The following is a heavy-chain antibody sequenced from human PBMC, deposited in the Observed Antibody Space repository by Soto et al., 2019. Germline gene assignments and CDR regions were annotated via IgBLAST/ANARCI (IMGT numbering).Heavy chain of an antibody. J-gene: IGHJ6*02. Sequence: ASLKVSCKASGYDFTAYDINWVRQASGQGLEWMGWMNPINGATGSARRFQGRASMTRNTATGTAYLELTSLRSDDTAVYYCGNGPSPRAIAVGRRFYYAMVVWGQVTTDNV. CDR1: GYDFTAYD. CDR2: MNPINGAT. V-gene: IGHV1-8*02. CDR3: GNGPSPRAIAVGRRFYYAMVV. D-gene: IGHD6-19*01.